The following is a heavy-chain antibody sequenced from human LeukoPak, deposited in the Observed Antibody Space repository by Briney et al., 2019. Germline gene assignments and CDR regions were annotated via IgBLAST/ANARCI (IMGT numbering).Heavy chain of an antibody. D-gene: IGHD2-15*01. CDR2: ISGSGGST. CDR1: GFTFSSYA. V-gene: IGHV3-23*01. J-gene: IGHJ4*02. Sequence: PGGSLRLSCAASGFTFSSYAMSWVRQAPGKELEWVSAISGSGGSTYYADSVKGRFTISRDNSNNTLYLQMNSLRAEDTAVYYCAKDLSGGSCFDYWGQGTLVTVSS. CDR3: AKDLSGGSCFDY.